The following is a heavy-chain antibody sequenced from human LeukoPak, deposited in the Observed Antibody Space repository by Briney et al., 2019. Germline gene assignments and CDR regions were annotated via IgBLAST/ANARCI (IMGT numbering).Heavy chain of an antibody. CDR2: ISYDGNNK. D-gene: IGHD6-13*01. J-gene: IGHJ4*02. CDR1: GFTFSTYG. Sequence: PGRSLTLSCAASGFTFSTYGMHWVRQAPGKGLEWVAVISYDGNNKYYADSVKGRFTISRDDSKNTLYLQMSSLRAEDTAVYYCAKDRSWGSRGWFDYWGQGTLVTVSS. V-gene: IGHV3-30*18. CDR3: AKDRSWGSRGWFDY.